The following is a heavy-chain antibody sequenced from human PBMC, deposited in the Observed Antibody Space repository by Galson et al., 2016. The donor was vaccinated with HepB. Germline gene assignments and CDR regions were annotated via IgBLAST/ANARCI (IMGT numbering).Heavy chain of an antibody. V-gene: IGHV1-18*04. CDR2: ISAYTNNT. J-gene: IGHJ6*02. Sequence: SVKVSCKASGYTFSSFGINWVQQAPGQGLEWMGWISAYTNNTYYAQKFQGRVTMTTDTSTSTAYMELRSLRSDDTAVYYCARDYYGATSIPLDGMDVWGRGTTVTVSS. CDR3: ARDYYGATSIPLDGMDV. CDR1: GYTFSSFG. D-gene: IGHD4-23*01.